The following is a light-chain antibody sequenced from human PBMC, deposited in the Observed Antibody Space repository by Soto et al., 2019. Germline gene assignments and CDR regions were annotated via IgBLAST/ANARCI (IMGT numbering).Light chain of an antibody. J-gene: IGKJ1*01. CDR3: QQYNNWPPRT. Sequence: IVLTQSPATLSVSPGERAPLSCRASQSVSSNLAWYQQNPGQAPRLLISGASTRATGVPARFSGSGSGTEFTLTIGSLQSEDFAVYYCQQYNNWPPRTFGQGTKVDIK. CDR1: QSVSSN. V-gene: IGKV3D-15*01. CDR2: GAS.